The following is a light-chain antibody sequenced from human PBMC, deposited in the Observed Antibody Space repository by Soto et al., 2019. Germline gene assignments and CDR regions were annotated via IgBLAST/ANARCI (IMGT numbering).Light chain of an antibody. CDR2: NNN. CDR3: AAWDGSLNGYV. CDR1: TSNIGSNI. J-gene: IGLJ1*01. V-gene: IGLV1-44*01. Sequence: QSVLTQPPSASGTPGQRVTIPCSGCTSNIGSNIVNWYQQLPGTAPKLLIYNNNQRPSGVPDRFSGSKSDTSASLAISGLQSEDEAEFYCAAWDGSLNGYVFGTGTKLTVL.